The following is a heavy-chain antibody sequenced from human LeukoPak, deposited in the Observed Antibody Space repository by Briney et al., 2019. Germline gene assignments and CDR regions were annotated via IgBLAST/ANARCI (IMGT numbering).Heavy chain of an antibody. CDR3: ASLYGSGSYYTEYYFDY. D-gene: IGHD3-10*01. Sequence: PSETLSLTCTVSGGSVSSGSYYWSWIRQPPGKGLEWIGYIYYSGSTNYNPSLKSRVTISVDTSKNQFSLKLSSVTAADTAVYYCASLYGSGSYYTEYYFDYWGQGTLVTVSS. J-gene: IGHJ4*02. CDR1: GGSVSSGSYY. V-gene: IGHV4-61*01. CDR2: IYYSGST.